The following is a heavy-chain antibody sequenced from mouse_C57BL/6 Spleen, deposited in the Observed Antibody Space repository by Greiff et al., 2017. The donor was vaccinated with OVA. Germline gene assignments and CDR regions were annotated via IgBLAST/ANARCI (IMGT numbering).Heavy chain of an antibody. V-gene: IGHV1-15*01. CDR3: TRDYAMDY. J-gene: IGHJ4*01. Sequence: VQLQQSGAELVRPGASVTLSCKASGYTFTDYEMHWVKQTPVHGLEWIGAIDPETGGTAYNQKFKGKAILTADKSSSTAYMALRSLTSEDSAVYYCTRDYAMDYWGQGTSVTVSS. CDR2: IDPETGGT. CDR1: GYTFTDYE.